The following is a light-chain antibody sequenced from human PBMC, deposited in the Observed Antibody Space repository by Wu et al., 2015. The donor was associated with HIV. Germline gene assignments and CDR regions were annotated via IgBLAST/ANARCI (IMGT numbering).Light chain of an antibody. J-gene: IGKJ3*01. CDR2: AAS. Sequence: IQMTQSPSSLSASSGDRVTISCRASQAISSYLAWYQQKPGKAPKLLIYAASTLQSGVPSRFSGSGSGTDFTLTISCLQSEDFATYYCQQYYTYPQAFGPGTKVDFK. V-gene: IGKV1-8*01. CDR3: QQYYTYPQA. CDR1: QAISSY.